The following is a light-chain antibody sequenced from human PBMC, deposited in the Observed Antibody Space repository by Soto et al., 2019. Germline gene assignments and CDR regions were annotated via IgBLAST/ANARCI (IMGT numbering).Light chain of an antibody. CDR3: TSYVSSSIYV. V-gene: IGLV2-14*01. J-gene: IGLJ1*01. Sequence: QSALTQPASVSGSPGQSITISCTGGSSSIGGYNFVSWYQQHPGKTPKLIIFEVSHRPSGVSPRFSGSKSGNTASLTISGLQAEDEADYYCTSYVSSSIYVFGTGTKVTVL. CDR1: SSSIGGYNF. CDR2: EVS.